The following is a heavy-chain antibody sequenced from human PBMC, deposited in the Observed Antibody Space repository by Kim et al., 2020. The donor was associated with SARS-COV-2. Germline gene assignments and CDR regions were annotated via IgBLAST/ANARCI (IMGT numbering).Heavy chain of an antibody. CDR3: ARAGLVVRGRGPFDY. CDR1: GFTFSSYS. CDR2: ISSSSSTI. D-gene: IGHD3-10*01. Sequence: GGSLRLSCAASGFTFSSYSMNWVRQAPGKGLEWVSYISSSSSTIYYADSVKGRFTISRDNAKNSLYLQMNSLRDEDTAVYYCARAGLVVRGRGPFDYWGQGTLVTVSS. V-gene: IGHV3-48*02. J-gene: IGHJ4*02.